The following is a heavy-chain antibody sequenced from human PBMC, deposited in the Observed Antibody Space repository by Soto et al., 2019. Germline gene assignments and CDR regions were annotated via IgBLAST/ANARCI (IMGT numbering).Heavy chain of an antibody. J-gene: IGHJ4*02. Sequence: GVLRLSCTGSGFTFGDYVMSWFRQAPGKGLDWIGFIRSKAYGGTAEHAASVKGRFTISRDDFKSIAYLQMDSLKTEDTALYYCTRDSGCGGDCYENYFDYCGPGTLVTVSS. CDR1: GFTFGDYV. CDR3: TRDSGCGGDCYENYFDY. CDR2: IRSKAYGGTA. D-gene: IGHD2-21*02. V-gene: IGHV3-49*03.